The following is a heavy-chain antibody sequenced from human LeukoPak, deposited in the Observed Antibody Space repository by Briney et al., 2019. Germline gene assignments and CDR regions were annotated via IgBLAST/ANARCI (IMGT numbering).Heavy chain of an antibody. D-gene: IGHD6-13*01. CDR2: TYYRSKWYT. J-gene: IGHJ3*02. CDR3: AREGGAAAGTGAFDI. V-gene: IGHV6-1*01. Sequence: SQTLSLTCAISGDSVSSNSAAWNWIRQSPSRGLVWLGRTYYRSKWYTDYAVSVKSRITINPDTSKNQFSLQVNSVTPEDTAVYYCAREGGAAAGTGAFDIWGQGTMVTVSS. CDR1: GDSVSSNSAA.